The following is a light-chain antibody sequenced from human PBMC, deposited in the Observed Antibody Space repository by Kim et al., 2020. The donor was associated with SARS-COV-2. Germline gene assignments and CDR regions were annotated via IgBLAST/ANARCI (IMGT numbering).Light chain of an antibody. CDR2: DVT. V-gene: IGLV2-14*03. CDR3: ASYTSSNSLV. CDR1: SNDIGLYKY. J-gene: IGLJ3*02. Sequence: GQSITISCTGTSNDIGLYKYVSWYQIHPGTAPILLIYDVTKRPSGVSDRFAGSKSGNTASLSISGLQTEDESEYFCASYTSSNSLVFGGGTQLTVL.